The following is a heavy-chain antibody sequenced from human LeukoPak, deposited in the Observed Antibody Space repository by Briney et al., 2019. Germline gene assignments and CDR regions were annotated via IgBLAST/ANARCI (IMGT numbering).Heavy chain of an antibody. CDR2: INGDGSST. J-gene: IGHJ5*01. D-gene: IGHD4-11*01. CDR1: GFTFNTFW. CDR3: TREKGSSNYDS. Sequence: GGSLRLSCTASGFTFNTFWIHWVRQVPGKGLVWVSRINGDGSSTAYADSVKGRFTISRDNAKNTLYLQMNSLRAEDTAVYYCTREKGSSNYDSWGQGTLVTVSS. V-gene: IGHV3-74*03.